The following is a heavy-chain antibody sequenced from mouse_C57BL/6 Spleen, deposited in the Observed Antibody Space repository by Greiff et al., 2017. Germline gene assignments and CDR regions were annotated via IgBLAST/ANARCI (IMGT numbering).Heavy chain of an antibody. V-gene: IGHV2-3*01. Sequence: VMLVESGPGLVAPSQSLSITCTVSGFSLTSYGVSWVRQPPGKGLEWLGVIWGDGSTNYHSALISRLSISKDNSKSQVFLKLNSLQTDDTATYYCAKEGYDYDGAWFAYWGQGTLVTVSA. CDR1: GFSLTSYG. D-gene: IGHD2-4*01. CDR3: AKEGYDYDGAWFAY. CDR2: IWGDGST. J-gene: IGHJ3*01.